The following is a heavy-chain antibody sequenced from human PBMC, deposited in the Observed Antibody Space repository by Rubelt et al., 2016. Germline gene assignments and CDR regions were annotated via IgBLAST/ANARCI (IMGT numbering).Heavy chain of an antibody. J-gene: IGHJ5*02. CDR1: GFTFSSYA. CDR2: ISGSGGTT. V-gene: IGHV3-23*01. D-gene: IGHD1-26*01. CDR3: ARDRSYPQNWFDP. Sequence: ESGGGLVQPGGSLRLSCAVSGFTFSSYAMTWVRQAPGKGLEWVSVISGSGGTTYYADSVKGRFTISRDNSKNTLYLQMNSLRAEDTAVYYCARDRSYPQNWFDPWGQGTLVTVSS.